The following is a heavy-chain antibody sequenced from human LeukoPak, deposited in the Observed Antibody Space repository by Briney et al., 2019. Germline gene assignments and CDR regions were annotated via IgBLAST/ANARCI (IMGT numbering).Heavy chain of an antibody. D-gene: IGHD5-24*01. Sequence: PSETLSLTCSVSGGSIDDYYWSWLRQPPGKGLEWIGYIYYTNTNHNPSLKSRVTISADTSKNQFSLRLNSVTAADTAVYFCARTPGGDGNTWYWYFDLWGRGALATVSS. CDR1: GGSIDDYY. CDR2: IYYTNT. CDR3: ARTPGGDGNTWYWYFDL. V-gene: IGHV4-59*01. J-gene: IGHJ2*01.